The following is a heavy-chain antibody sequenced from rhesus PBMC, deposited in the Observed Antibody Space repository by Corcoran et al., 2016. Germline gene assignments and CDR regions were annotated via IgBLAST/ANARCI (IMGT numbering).Heavy chain of an antibody. CDR2: INSVGGST. CDR3: AKAYSSGPPFDY. Sequence: EVQLVETGGGLVQPGGSLKLSCAASGFTFNLYGMNWVRQAPGKGLQWVSAINSVGGSTYYADSVKGRFTISRDNSKNTLSLQMNSLRAEDTAVYFCAKAYSSGPPFDYWGQGVLVTVSS. V-gene: IGHV3S5*01. J-gene: IGHJ4*01. CDR1: GFTFNLYG. D-gene: IGHD6-31*01.